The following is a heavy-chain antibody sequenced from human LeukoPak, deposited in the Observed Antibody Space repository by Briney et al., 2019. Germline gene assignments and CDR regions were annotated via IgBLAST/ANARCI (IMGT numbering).Heavy chain of an antibody. CDR3: ARCSSTSCYGMDV. V-gene: IGHV4-34*01. J-gene: IGHJ6*02. D-gene: IGHD2-2*01. CDR2: INHSGST. Sequence: PSETLSLTCTVSGGSISSYYWSWIRQPPGKGLEWIGEINHSGSTNYNPSLKSRVTMSVDTSKNQFSLKLSSVTAADTAVYYCARCSSTSCYGMDVWGQGTTVTVSS. CDR1: GGSISSYY.